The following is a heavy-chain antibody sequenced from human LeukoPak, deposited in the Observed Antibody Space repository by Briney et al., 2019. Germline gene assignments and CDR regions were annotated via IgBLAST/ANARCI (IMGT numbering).Heavy chain of an antibody. Sequence: GGSLRLSCAASGFTFTTYCMHWVRQAPGKGLVWVSHINSDGSITSYADSVKGRFTISRDNAKNTLYLQMNSLRAEDTAVYYCARDAVDTANAVWGQGTTVTVSS. D-gene: IGHD5-18*01. CDR1: GFTFTTYC. CDR3: ARDAVDTANAV. J-gene: IGHJ6*02. V-gene: IGHV3-74*01. CDR2: INSDGSIT.